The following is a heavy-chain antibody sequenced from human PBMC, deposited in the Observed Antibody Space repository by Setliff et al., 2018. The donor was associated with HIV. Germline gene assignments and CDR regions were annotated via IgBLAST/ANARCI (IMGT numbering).Heavy chain of an antibody. CDR2: IKPDGSEK. CDR1: GFTFSNYW. CDR3: ARDYVWGRRAFDI. Sequence: GGSLRLSCAASGFTFSNYWMSWVRQTPGKGLEWAANIKPDGSEKYYVDSVKGRFTISRDNAENSLYLQMNSLRAEDTAVYYWARDYVWGRRAFDIWGPGTMVTVSS. D-gene: IGHD3-16*01. V-gene: IGHV3-7*01. J-gene: IGHJ3*02.